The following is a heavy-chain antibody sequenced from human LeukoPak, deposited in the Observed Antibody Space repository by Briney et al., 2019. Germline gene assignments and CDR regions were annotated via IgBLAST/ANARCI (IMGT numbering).Heavy chain of an antibody. CDR1: GGSITSSSYS. CDR2: MSYSGST. J-gene: IGHJ4*02. Sequence: SETLSLTCTVSGGSITSSSYSWGWIRQPPGKGLEWIASMSYSGSTYCNPSLKSRVTISVDTSRNQFSLKLSSVTAADTAVYYCARVRWLQLGHFDYWGQGSLVTVSS. V-gene: IGHV4-39*07. CDR3: ARVRWLQLGHFDY. D-gene: IGHD5-24*01.